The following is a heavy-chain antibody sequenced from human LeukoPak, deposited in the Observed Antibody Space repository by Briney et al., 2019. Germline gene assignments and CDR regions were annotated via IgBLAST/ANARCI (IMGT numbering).Heavy chain of an antibody. CDR2: IYYSGSA. V-gene: IGHV4-59*01. Sequence: SETLSLTCTVSGGSISSYYWSWIRQPPGKGLEWIGYIYYSGSANYNPSLKSRVTISVDTSKNQFSLKLSSVTAADTAVYYCARGRFGYSYGPNWFDPWGQGTLVTVSS. J-gene: IGHJ5*02. CDR3: ARGRFGYSYGPNWFDP. CDR1: GGSISSYY. D-gene: IGHD5-18*01.